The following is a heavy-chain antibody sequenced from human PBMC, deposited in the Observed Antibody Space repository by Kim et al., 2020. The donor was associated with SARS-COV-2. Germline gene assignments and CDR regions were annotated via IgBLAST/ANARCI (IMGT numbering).Heavy chain of an antibody. Sequence: GGSLRLSCAASGFTFSSYAMSWVRQAPGKGLEWVSAISGSGGSTYYSDSVKGRFTISRDNSKNTLYLQMNSLRAEDTAVYYCAKVVVDTAMVTAFDYWGQGTLVTVSS. CDR2: ISGSGGST. CDR3: AKVVVDTAMVTAFDY. D-gene: IGHD5-18*01. J-gene: IGHJ4*02. CDR1: GFTFSSYA. V-gene: IGHV3-23*01.